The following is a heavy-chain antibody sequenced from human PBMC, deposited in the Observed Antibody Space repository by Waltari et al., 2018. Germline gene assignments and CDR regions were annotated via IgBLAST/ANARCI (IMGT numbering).Heavy chain of an antibody. CDR2: VYYTGSA. CDR1: GVSITRSSFH. V-gene: IGHV4-39*01. J-gene: IGHJ6*02. CDR3: ARLASPEGLDV. Sequence: QLQLQESGPGLVKPSETLSLMCTVSGVSITRSSFHWTWIRQPPGKGLEWIGSVYYTGSAFYNPSLKSRLTISSDTSGNQFSLQVRSVTAADTAVYYCARLASPEGLDVWGQGTTVTVSS.